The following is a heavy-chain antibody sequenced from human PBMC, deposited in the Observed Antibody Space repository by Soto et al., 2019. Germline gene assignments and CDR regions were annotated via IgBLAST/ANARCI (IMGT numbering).Heavy chain of an antibody. J-gene: IGHJ4*02. CDR3: AKQRSGDGSGSDTFYFDF. Sequence: EVHLLVSGGGLVQPGGSLRLSCSTSGFTFSTYAMNWVRQAPGQGLEWVSALSGSGGTTYYAGSVRGRFTISRDNSKNTLFLQMSSLRAEDTALYYCAKQRSGDGSGSDTFYFDFWGQGTLVTVSS. CDR1: GFTFSTYA. CDR2: LSGSGGTT. D-gene: IGHD3-10*01. V-gene: IGHV3-23*01.